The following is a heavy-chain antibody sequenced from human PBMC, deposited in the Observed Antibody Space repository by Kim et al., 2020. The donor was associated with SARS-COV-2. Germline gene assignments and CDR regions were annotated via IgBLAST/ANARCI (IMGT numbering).Heavy chain of an antibody. CDR3: ARLRGQLWTHYYYYYGMDV. CDR1: GYSFTSYW. J-gene: IGHJ6*02. Sequence: GESLKISCKGSGYSFTSYWIGWVHQMPGKGLEWMGIIYPGDSDTRYSPSFQGQVTISADKSISTAYLQWSSLKASDTAMYYCARLRGQLWTHYYYYYGMDVWGQGTTVTVSS. CDR2: IYPGDSDT. V-gene: IGHV5-51*07. D-gene: IGHD5-18*01.